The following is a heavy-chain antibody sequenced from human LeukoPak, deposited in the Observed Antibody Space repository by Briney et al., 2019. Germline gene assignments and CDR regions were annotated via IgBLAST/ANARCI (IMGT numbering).Heavy chain of an antibody. D-gene: IGHD5-12*01. CDR1: GFTFSSYG. Sequence: GRSLRLSCAASGFTFSSYGMHWVRQAPGKGLEWVAVISYDGSNKYYADSVKGRFTISRDNYKNTLYLQMNSLRAEDTAVYYCAKAGYSGHHFDYWGQGTLVTVSS. J-gene: IGHJ4*02. CDR3: AKAGYSGHHFDY. V-gene: IGHV3-30*18. CDR2: ISYDGSNK.